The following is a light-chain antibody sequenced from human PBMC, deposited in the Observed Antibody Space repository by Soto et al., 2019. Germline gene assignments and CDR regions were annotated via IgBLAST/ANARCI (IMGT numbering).Light chain of an antibody. Sequence: EIVLTQSPATLSLSPGERATLSCTASQSVSSYLAGYQQKPGQAPRLLIYDASNRATGIPARFSGSGSGTDFTLPISSREPEDFAVYYCQQRGNWPAFGQGTMLE. CDR3: QQRGNWPA. J-gene: IGKJ2*01. CDR1: QSVSSY. V-gene: IGKV3-11*01. CDR2: DAS.